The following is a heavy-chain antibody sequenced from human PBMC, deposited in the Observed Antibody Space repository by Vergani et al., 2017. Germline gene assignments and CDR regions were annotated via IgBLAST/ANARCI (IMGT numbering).Heavy chain of an antibody. CDR1: GFTLSSYW. D-gene: IGHD5-18*01. Sequence: EVQLVESGGGLVQPGGSLRLSCAASGFTLSSYWVHWVRQAPGKGLLWVSRINSDGSSTTYADSVKGRFTISRDNAKNTVYLQMNSLRVEDTAVYYCTSGAYSGIQLGSYFDNWGQGTLVTVSS. V-gene: IGHV3-74*01. J-gene: IGHJ4*02. CDR3: TSGAYSGIQLGSYFDN. CDR2: INSDGSST.